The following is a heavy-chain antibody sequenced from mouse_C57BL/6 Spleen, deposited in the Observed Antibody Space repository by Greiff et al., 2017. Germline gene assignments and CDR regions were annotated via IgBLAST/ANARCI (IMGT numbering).Heavy chain of an antibody. J-gene: IGHJ2*01. Sequence: VQLHQSGAELVRPGASVTLSCKASGYTFTDYEMHWVKQTPVHGLEWIGAIDPETGGTAYNQKFKGKAILTADKSSSTAYMELRSLTSEDSAVYYCTRLVVAYYFDYWGQGTTLTVSS. CDR2: IDPETGGT. D-gene: IGHD1-1*01. CDR1: GYTFTDYE. CDR3: TRLVVAYYFDY. V-gene: IGHV1-15*01.